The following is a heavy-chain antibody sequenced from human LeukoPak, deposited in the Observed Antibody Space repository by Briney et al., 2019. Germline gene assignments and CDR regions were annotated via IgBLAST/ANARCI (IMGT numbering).Heavy chain of an antibody. V-gene: IGHV3-64D*06. CDR1: GFTIXTYA. CDR2: XXXXGXXX. CDR3: VKDRAVEY. D-gene: IGHD3-10*01. Sequence: GGSLRLSCSVSGFTIXTYAMHWVRQAPGKGLEYVSXXXXXGXXXXXAXXXXXXXIISRDNSRNTLSLQMSSLRSEDTAVYYCVKDRAVEYWGQGTLVTVSS. J-gene: IGHJ4*02.